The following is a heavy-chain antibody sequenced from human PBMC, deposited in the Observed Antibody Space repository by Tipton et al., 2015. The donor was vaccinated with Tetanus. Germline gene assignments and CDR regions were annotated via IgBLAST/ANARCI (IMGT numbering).Heavy chain of an antibody. CDR1: GFMFSSYT. CDR3: ARDLSYYYFIWGGDRDRYFDL. J-gene: IGHJ2*01. CDR2: IGGSGGAS. Sequence: SLRLSCAASGFMFSSYTMSWVRQAPGKGLECVSAIGGSGGASYYADSVKGRFTISRDNAKNTLFLQMSNLTDEDTAVYYCARDLSYYYFIWGGDRDRYFDLWGRGTLVTVSS. D-gene: IGHD3-16*01. V-gene: IGHV3-23*01.